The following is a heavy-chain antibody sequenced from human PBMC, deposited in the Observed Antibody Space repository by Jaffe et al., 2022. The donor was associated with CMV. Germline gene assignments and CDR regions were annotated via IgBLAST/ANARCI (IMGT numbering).Heavy chain of an antibody. CDR2: INHSGST. Sequence: QVQLQQWGAGLLKPSETLSLTCAVYGGSFSGYYWSWIRQPPGKGLEWIGEINHSGSTNYNPSLKSRVTISVDTSKNQFSLKLSSVTAADTAVYYCARGIAVAGIGFDYWGQGTLVTVSS. D-gene: IGHD6-19*01. J-gene: IGHJ4*02. V-gene: IGHV4-34*01. CDR1: GGSFSGYY. CDR3: ARGIAVAGIGFDY.